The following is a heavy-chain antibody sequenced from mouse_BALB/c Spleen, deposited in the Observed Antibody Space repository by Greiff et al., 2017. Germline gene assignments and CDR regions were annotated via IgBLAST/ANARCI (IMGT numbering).Heavy chain of an antibody. Sequence: DVHLVESGGGLVQPGGSRKLSCAASGFTFSSFGMHWVRQAPEKGLEWVAYISSGSSTIYYADTVKGRFTISRDNPKNTLFLQMTSLRSEDTAMYYCARGGYSAWFAYWGQGTLVTVSA. J-gene: IGHJ3*01. V-gene: IGHV5-17*02. CDR1: GFTFSSFG. D-gene: IGHD2-3*01. CDR2: ISSGSSTI. CDR3: ARGGYSAWFAY.